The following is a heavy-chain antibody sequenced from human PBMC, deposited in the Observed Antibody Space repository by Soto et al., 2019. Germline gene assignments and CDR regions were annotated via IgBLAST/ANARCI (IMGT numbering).Heavy chain of an antibody. CDR1: GYTFTSYA. J-gene: IGHJ5*02. CDR3: ARDTTAAYCGGDCLNWFDP. D-gene: IGHD2-21*02. CDR2: INAGNGNT. V-gene: IGHV1-3*01. Sequence: ASVKVSCKASGYTFTSYAMHWVRQAPGQRLEWMGWINAGNGNTKYSQKFQGRVTITRDTSASTAYMELSSLRSEDTAVYYCARDTTAAYCGGDCLNWFDPWGQGTLVTVSS.